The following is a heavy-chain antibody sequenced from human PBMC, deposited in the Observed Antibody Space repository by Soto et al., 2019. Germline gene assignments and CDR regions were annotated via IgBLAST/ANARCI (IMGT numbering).Heavy chain of an antibody. CDR3: GRISIMETAIDY. J-gene: IGHJ4*01. V-gene: IGHV4-39*01. CDR1: GDSISSSDDY. D-gene: IGHD2-8*01. Sequence: PSETLSLTCAVSGDSISSSDDYWGWIRQPPGKGLEWIGSSFYSGATFYNPSLNSRVSISVDTSRNQFSLRLSSVTTTDSAVYYWGRISIMETAIDYWGHGTLVTVSS. CDR2: SFYSGAT.